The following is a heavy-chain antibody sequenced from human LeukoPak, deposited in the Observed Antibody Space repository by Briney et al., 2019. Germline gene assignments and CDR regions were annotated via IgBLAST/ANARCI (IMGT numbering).Heavy chain of an antibody. J-gene: IGHJ4*02. Sequence: GGSLRLSCAASGFTFSSYAMSWVRQAPGKGREWGSAISGSVASTYYPDSVKGRFTISRDNLKKTLYLQMSSVRAEDTAVYYCAKGHYSGSYFFDYWGQGTLVTVSS. V-gene: IGHV3-23*01. CDR2: ISGSVAST. CDR1: GFTFSSYA. CDR3: AKGHYSGSYFFDY. D-gene: IGHD1-26*01.